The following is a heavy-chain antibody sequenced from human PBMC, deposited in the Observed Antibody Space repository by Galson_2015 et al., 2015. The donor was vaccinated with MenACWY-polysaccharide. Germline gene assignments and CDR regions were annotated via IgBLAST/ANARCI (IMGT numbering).Heavy chain of an antibody. Sequence: SLRLSCAASGFTFSNYWMSWVRQAPGKGLEWVANMNQDGSEKYYVDSVKGRFTISRDNAKNTLYLQMNSLRAEDTAVYYCAKNDYGDYWGQGTLVTVSS. CDR2: MNQDGSEK. V-gene: IGHV3-7*03. J-gene: IGHJ4*02. CDR1: GFTFSNYW. CDR3: AKNDYGDY.